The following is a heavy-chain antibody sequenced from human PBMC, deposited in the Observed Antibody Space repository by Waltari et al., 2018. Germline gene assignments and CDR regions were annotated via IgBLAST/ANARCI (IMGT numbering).Heavy chain of an antibody. J-gene: IGHJ6*02. CDR2: ISYDGSNK. V-gene: IGHV3-30*01. CDR3: ARGYGMDV. Sequence: QVQLVESGGGVVQPGRSLRLSCAASGFTFSSYARHWVRQAPGKGLEWVAVISYDGSNKYYAYSVKGRFTISRDNSKNTLYLQMNSLGAEDTAVYYCARGYGMDVWGQGTTVTVSS. CDR1: GFTFSSYA.